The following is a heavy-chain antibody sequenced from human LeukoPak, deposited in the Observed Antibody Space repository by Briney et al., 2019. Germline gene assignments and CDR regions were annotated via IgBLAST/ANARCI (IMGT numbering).Heavy chain of an antibody. V-gene: IGHV4-59*01. D-gene: IGHD2-2*01. J-gene: IGHJ4*02. CDR2: IYYSGST. Sequence: PSETLSLTCTVSGGSISSYYWSWIRQPPGKGLEWIGYIYYSGSTNYNPSLKSRVTISVDTSKNQFSLKLSSVTAADTAVYYCARSTRRYCSSTSCYYFDYWGQGTLVTVSS. CDR1: GGSISSYY. CDR3: ARSTRRYCSSTSCYYFDY.